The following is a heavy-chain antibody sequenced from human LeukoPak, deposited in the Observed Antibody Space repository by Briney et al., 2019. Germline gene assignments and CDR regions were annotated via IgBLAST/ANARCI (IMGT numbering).Heavy chain of an antibody. V-gene: IGHV4-34*01. CDR3: ARDSVVAPYYFDY. Sequence: SETLSLTCAVYGGSFSGYYWSWIRQPPGKGLEWIGEINHSGSTNYNPSLKSRVTISVDTSKNQFSLKLSSVTAADTAVYYCARDSVVAPYYFDYWGQGTLVTVSS. J-gene: IGHJ4*02. CDR2: INHSGST. CDR1: GGSFSGYY. D-gene: IGHD2-15*01.